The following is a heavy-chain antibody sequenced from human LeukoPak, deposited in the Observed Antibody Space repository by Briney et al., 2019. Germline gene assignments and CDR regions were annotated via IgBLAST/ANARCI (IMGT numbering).Heavy chain of an antibody. D-gene: IGHD4-23*01. J-gene: IGHJ4*02. CDR3: ASGKLAVTFDY. CDR1: GGSISSGGYY. CDR2: IYHSGST. Sequence: SQTLSLTCTVSGGSISSGGYYWSWIRQPPGKGLEWIGYIYHSGSTYYNPSLKSRVTISVDRSKNQFSLKLSSVTAADTAVYYCASGKLAVTFDYWGQGTLVTVSS. V-gene: IGHV4-30-2*01.